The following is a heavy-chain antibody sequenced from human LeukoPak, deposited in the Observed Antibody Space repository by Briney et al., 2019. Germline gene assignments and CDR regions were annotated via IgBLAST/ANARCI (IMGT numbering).Heavy chain of an antibody. D-gene: IGHD2-21*01. J-gene: IGHJ4*02. CDR2: ISGGGGST. CDR1: GFTFSNYA. CDR3: AKVVGMCDY. V-gene: IGHV3-23*01. Sequence: GGSLRLSCAASGFTFSNYAMSWVRQAPGKGLEWVSGISGGGGSTDYADSVKGRFTISRDNSKNTLYLQMNSLRAEDTAVYYCAKVVGMCDYWGQGTLVTVSS.